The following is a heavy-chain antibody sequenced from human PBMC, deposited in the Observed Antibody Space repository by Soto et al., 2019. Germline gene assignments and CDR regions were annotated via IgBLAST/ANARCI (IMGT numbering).Heavy chain of an antibody. Sequence: PGGSLRLSCAASGFTFSDYYMSWIRQAPGKGLEWVSYISSSSSYTNYADSVKGRFTISRDNAKNSLYLQMNSLRAEDTAVYYCARVRVSAGNYYYYGMDVWGQGTTVTVPS. D-gene: IGHD2-21*02. CDR3: ARVRVSAGNYYYYGMDV. V-gene: IGHV3-11*06. J-gene: IGHJ6*02. CDR1: GFTFSDYY. CDR2: ISSSSSYT.